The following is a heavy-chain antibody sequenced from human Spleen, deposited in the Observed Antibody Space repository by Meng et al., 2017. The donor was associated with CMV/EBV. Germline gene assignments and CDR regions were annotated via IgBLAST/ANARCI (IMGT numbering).Heavy chain of an antibody. V-gene: IGHV3-21*01. CDR2: ISSSSSYI. J-gene: IGHJ6*02. Sequence: LSLTCAASGFTFSSYGMHWVRQAPGKGLEWVSSISSSSSYIYYADSVKGRFTISRDNAKNSLYLQMNSLRAEDTAVYYCARDVDHYDFWSGYYSYYYYYGMDVWGQGTTVTVSS. CDR3: ARDVDHYDFWSGYYSYYYYYGMDV. CDR1: GFTFSSYG. D-gene: IGHD3-3*01.